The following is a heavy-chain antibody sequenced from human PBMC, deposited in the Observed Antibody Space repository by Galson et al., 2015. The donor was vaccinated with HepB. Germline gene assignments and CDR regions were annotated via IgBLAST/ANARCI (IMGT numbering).Heavy chain of an antibody. J-gene: IGHJ4*02. CDR1: GYTFINYF. D-gene: IGHD6-19*01. CDR3: SGTYSSGWYNFDL. Sequence: SVKVSCKASGYTFINYFMHWVRQAPGQGLEWMGIINPRGGSTTYAQNFQGRVTMTGDTSTSTIYMTLSSLRPEDTAVYFCSGTYSSGWYNFDLWGQGTLVTVSS. CDR2: INPRGGST. V-gene: IGHV1-46*01.